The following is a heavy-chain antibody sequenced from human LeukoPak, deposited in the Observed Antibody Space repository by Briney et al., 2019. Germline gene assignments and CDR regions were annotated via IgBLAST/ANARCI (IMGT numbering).Heavy chain of an antibody. V-gene: IGHV1-2*02. CDR3: ASGSFSADAPLVLDYFHH. CDR2: INPNSGGT. J-gene: IGHJ1*01. D-gene: IGHD5-18*01. Sequence: ASVKVSCKASGYXLTGYYIHWVRQAPGQGHEWLGWINPNSGGTNYAQKFQGRVTMTRDTSISTAYMELSRLRADDTAVYYCASGSFSADAPLVLDYFHHWGQGTLVTDSS. CDR1: GYXLTGYY.